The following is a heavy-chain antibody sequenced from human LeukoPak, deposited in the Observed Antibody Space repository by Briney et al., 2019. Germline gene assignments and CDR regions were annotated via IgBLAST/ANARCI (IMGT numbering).Heavy chain of an antibody. J-gene: IGHJ4*02. CDR2: IYHSGST. Sequence: SETLSLTCAVPGYSISSGYYWGWIRQPPGKGLEWIGSIYHSGSTYYNPSLKSRVTISVDTSKNQFSLKLSSVTAADTAVYYCARVGYCSSTSCYAGALDYWGQGTLVTVSS. CDR3: ARVGYCSSTSCYAGALDY. D-gene: IGHD2-2*03. V-gene: IGHV4-38-2*01. CDR1: GYSISSGYY.